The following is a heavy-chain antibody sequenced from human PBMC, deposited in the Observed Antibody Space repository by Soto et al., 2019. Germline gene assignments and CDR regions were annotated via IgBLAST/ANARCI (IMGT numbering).Heavy chain of an antibody. D-gene: IGHD1-26*01. CDR1: GGSFSGYY. CDR3: VSTSSYGKYYYYYYGMDV. Sequence: PSETLSLTCAVYGGSFSGYYWSWIRQPPGKGLEWIGEINHSGSTNYNPSLKSRVTISVDTSKNQFSLKLSSVTAADTAVYYCVSTSSYGKYYYYYYGMDVWGQGTTVTVSS. V-gene: IGHV4-34*01. J-gene: IGHJ6*02. CDR2: INHSGST.